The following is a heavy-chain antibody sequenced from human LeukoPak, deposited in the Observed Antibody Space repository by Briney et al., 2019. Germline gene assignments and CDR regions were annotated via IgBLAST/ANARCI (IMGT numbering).Heavy chain of an antibody. D-gene: IGHD3-3*01. CDR3: ARLTLTGVGGRGWFDA. CDR2: MPYDENVADNEIP. J-gene: IGHJ5*02. Sequence: PSETLSLTCIVSGDSISNSGWSWGWIRQPPGKGLEWIGTMPYDENVADNEIPSYNPSLKSRVSISADTSKNQLSLKVNSVTAADTAPYYCARLTLTGVGGRGWFDAWGQGTLVIVSS. V-gene: IGHV4-39*01. CDR1: GDSISNSGWS.